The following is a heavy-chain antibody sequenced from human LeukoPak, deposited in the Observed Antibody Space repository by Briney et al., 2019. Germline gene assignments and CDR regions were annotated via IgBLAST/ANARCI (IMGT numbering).Heavy chain of an antibody. CDR1: GFTFSSYA. D-gene: IGHD4-17*01. CDR2: ISYDGSNK. J-gene: IGHJ4*02. CDR3: ARGPRRTTVTTIVY. V-gene: IGHV3-30*04. Sequence: PGGSLRLSCAASGFTFSSYAMHWVRQAPGKGLEWVAVISYDGSNKYYADSVKGRFTISRDNSKNTLYLQMNSLRAEDTAVYYCARGPRRTTVTTIVYWGQGTLVTVSS.